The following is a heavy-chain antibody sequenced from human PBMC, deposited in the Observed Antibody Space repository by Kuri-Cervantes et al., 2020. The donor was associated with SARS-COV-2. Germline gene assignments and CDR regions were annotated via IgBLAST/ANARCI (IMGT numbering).Heavy chain of an antibody. Sequence: LRLSCTVSGGSISSGGYYWSWIRQPPGKGLEWIGYIYYSGSTYYNPSLKSRVTISVDTSKNQFSLKLSSVTAADTAVYSCARESAQGTFGGVIVIIDYWGQGTLVTVSS. CDR3: ARESAQGTFGGVIVIIDY. CDR2: IYYSGST. CDR1: GGSISSGGYY. D-gene: IGHD3-16*02. V-gene: IGHV4-31*03. J-gene: IGHJ4*02.